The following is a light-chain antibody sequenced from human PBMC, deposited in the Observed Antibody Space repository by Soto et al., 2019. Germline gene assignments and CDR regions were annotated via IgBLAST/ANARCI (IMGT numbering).Light chain of an antibody. CDR1: QSISSY. CDR3: QQSYSIPFT. Sequence: DIQMTQSPSSLSASVGDRVTITCRASQSISSYLNWYQQKPRKAPELLIYAASSLQSGVPSRFSGSGSGTDFTLTIGSLQPEDFATYYCQQSYSIPFTFGQGVSLAIK. J-gene: IGKJ2*01. CDR2: AAS. V-gene: IGKV1-39*01.